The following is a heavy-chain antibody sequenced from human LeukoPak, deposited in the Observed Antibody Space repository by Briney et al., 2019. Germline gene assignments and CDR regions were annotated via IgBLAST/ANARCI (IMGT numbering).Heavy chain of an antibody. CDR3: ARAIYGDYSWHDY. V-gene: IGHV3-30-3*01. D-gene: IGHD4-17*01. J-gene: IGHJ4*02. Sequence: GGSLRLSCAASGFTFSSYAMHWVRQAPGKGLEWVAVISYDGSNKYYADSVKGRFTISRDNSKNTLYLQMNSLRAKDTAVYYCARAIYGDYSWHDYWGQGTLVTVSS. CDR2: ISYDGSNK. CDR1: GFTFSSYA.